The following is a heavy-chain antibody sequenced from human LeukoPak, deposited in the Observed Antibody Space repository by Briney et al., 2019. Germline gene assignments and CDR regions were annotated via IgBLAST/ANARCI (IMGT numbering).Heavy chain of an antibody. CDR3: AKDQELLWFGELLHGMDV. J-gene: IGHJ6*04. V-gene: IGHV3-23*01. CDR1: GFTFSSYA. Sequence: PGGSLRLSCAASGFTFSSYAMSWVRQAPGKGLEWVSAISGSGGSTYYADSVKGRFTISRDNSKNTLYLQMNSLRAEDTAVYYCAKDQELLWFGELLHGMDVWGKGTTVTVSS. CDR2: ISGSGGST. D-gene: IGHD3-10*01.